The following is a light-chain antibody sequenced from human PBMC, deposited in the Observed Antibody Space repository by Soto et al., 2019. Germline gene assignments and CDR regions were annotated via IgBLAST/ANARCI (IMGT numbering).Light chain of an antibody. CDR2: GAS. Sequence: EIVLTQSPGTLSLSPGERATLSCRAGQSVSSNYLAWYQQKPGQAPRLLIYGASSRATGISDRFSGSGSGTDFTLTISRLEPEDFAVYYCQQYGSSRTFGQGTKVDIK. CDR3: QQYGSSRT. CDR1: QSVSSNY. J-gene: IGKJ1*01. V-gene: IGKV3-20*01.